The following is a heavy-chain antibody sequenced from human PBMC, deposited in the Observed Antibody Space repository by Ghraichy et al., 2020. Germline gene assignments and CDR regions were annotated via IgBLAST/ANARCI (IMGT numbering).Heavy chain of an antibody. D-gene: IGHD3-10*01. CDR2: IYTNGST. CDR1: GASISSGNYY. J-gene: IGHJ6*02. CDR3: ARESVRWDYYDSRNSFYYYYGMDV. Sequence: SETLSLTCTVSGASISSGNYYWSWIRQPAGKGLEWIRRIYTNGSTNSDPSLKSRVTISVDTSKNHFSLKLNSVTAADTAVYYCARESVRWDYYDSRNSFYYYYGMDVWGQGTTVTVSS. V-gene: IGHV4-61*02.